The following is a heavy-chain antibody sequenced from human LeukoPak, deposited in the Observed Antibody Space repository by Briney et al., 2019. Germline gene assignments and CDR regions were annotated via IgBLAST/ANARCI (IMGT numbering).Heavy chain of an antibody. J-gene: IGHJ6*03. Sequence: GGSLRLSCAASGFTFSSYWMSWVRQAPGKGLEWVANIKQDGSEKYYVDSVKGRFTISRDNAKNSLYLQMNSLRAEDTAVYYCAKDATYSSSFMNYMDVWGKGTTVTVSS. D-gene: IGHD6-13*01. CDR1: GFTFSSYW. CDR3: AKDATYSSSFMNYMDV. CDR2: IKQDGSEK. V-gene: IGHV3-7*03.